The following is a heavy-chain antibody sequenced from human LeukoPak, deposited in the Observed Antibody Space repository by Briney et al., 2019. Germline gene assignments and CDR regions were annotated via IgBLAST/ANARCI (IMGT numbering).Heavy chain of an antibody. Sequence: SETLSLTCTVSGGSISSYYWSWIRQPPGKGLEWIGYIYYSGSTNYNPSLKSRVTISVDTSKNQFSLKLSSVTAADTAVYYCARETARLDSSGHDAFDIWGQGTMVTVSS. CDR1: GGSISSYY. D-gene: IGHD3-22*01. V-gene: IGHV4-59*01. J-gene: IGHJ3*02. CDR2: IYYSGST. CDR3: ARETARLDSSGHDAFDI.